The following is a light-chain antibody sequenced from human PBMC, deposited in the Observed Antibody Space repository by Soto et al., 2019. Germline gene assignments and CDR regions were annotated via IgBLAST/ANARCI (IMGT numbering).Light chain of an antibody. CDR3: QQYNNWPPIT. CDR2: GAS. V-gene: IGKV3-15*01. CDR1: QSVSSN. J-gene: IGKJ2*01. Sequence: EIVMTQSPATLSVSPGERATLSCRASQSVSSNLAWYQQNPGQAPRLLIYGASTRATGIPARFSGSGSGTEFTLTISNLQYEDDAVYYCQQYNNWPPITFGQGTKLEIK.